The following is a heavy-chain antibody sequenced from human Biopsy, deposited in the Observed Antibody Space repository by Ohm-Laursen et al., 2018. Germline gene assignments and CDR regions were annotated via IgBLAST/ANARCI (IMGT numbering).Heavy chain of an antibody. V-gene: IGHV4-61*01. CDR1: GGYVGSGTFH. D-gene: IGHD5-12*01. CDR2: VYYTGNT. CDR3: VRQGGYFQN. J-gene: IGHJ1*01. Sequence: GTLSLTCSVSGGYVGSGTFHWGWIRQPPGKGLEWIGHVYYTGNTNYNPSLKSRVTISMDMSKNQFSLRLSSVTAADTAVYYCVRQGGYFQNWGPGSQVAVSS.